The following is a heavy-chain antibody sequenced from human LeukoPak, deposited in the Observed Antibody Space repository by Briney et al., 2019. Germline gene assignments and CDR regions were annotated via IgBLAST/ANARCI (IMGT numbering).Heavy chain of an antibody. Sequence: SETLSLTCTVSGGSISNKYWSWIRQPAGKGLEWIGRIYSSGNTNYNPSLKSRVTMSVDTSKNEFSLKLSSVTAADTAVYYCARAYHSSWYLNWFDPWGQGTLVTVSS. D-gene: IGHD6-13*01. CDR2: IYSSGNT. CDR3: ARAYHSSWYLNWFDP. V-gene: IGHV4-4*07. J-gene: IGHJ5*02. CDR1: GGSISNKY.